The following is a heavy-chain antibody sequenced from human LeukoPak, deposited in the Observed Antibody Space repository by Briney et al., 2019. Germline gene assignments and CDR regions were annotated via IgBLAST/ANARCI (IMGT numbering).Heavy chain of an antibody. J-gene: IGHJ6*03. Sequence: WETLSLTCTVSGDSISGFYWSWIRQPPGKGLEWIGYIYYSGSTNYNPSLKSRVTISVDTSKNQFSLKLSSVTAADTAVYYCASSTQYYYYYYMDVWGKGTTVTVSS. CDR3: ASSTQYYYYYYMDV. D-gene: IGHD2-2*01. V-gene: IGHV4-59*08. CDR1: GDSISGFY. CDR2: IYYSGST.